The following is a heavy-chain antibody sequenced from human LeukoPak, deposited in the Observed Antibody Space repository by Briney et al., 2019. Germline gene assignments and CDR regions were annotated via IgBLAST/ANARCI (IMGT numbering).Heavy chain of an antibody. CDR3: AKDRSTGFRSFDS. D-gene: IGHD3-9*01. CDR2: ISGSGGST. V-gene: IGHV3-23*01. Sequence: PGGSLRLSCAASGFTFSSYAMSWVRQAPGKGLEWVSGISGSGGSTYYADSVKGRFTISRDNSKNTLYLQMTSLRAEDTALYYCAKDRSTGFRSFDSWGQGTLVTVSS. CDR1: GFTFSSYA. J-gene: IGHJ4*02.